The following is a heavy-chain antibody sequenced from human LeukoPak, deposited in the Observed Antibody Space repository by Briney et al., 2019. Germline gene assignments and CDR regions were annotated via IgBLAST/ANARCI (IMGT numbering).Heavy chain of an antibody. CDR2: IYVSGSI. V-gene: IGHV4-59*01. CDR1: GGSISTYY. J-gene: IGHJ4*02. CDR3: ARGTGSYFTPYYFDH. Sequence: SETLSLTCTVSGGSISTYYWNWIRQPPGKGPEWIGYIYVSGSINYNRSLKSRVTISVDTSKNQFSLRLNSVTAADTAVYYCARGTGSYFTPYYFDHWGQGTLVTVSS. D-gene: IGHD1-26*01.